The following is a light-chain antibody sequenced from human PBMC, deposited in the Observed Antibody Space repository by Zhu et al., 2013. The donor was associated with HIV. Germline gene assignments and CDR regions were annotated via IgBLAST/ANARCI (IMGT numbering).Light chain of an antibody. J-gene: IGKJ1*01. CDR1: QSISTF. CDR3: QQNYISPPT. CDR2: STS. Sequence: DIQMTQSPSSLSASVGDTVIITCRASQSISTFLNWYQQTPGKAPKLLISSTSTLQSGVPSRFSGSGAGTDFTLTIHSLQPEDFATYYCQQNYISPPTFGQGTKVEVK. V-gene: IGKV1-39*01.